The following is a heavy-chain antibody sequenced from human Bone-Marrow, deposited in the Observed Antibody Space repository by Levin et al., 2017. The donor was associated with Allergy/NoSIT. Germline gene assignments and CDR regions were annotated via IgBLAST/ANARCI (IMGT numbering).Heavy chain of an antibody. D-gene: IGHD3-10*01. Sequence: PGGSLRLSCAASGFTFSAYTMHWVRQAPGKGLEWVALISYDGSKMYHADSVKGRFTISRDNSRNTLYLQMDSLNADDMGLYFCARDRGRGWLPLDSWGQGTLVAVSS. CDR2: ISYDGSKM. V-gene: IGHV3-30*04. CDR3: ARDRGRGWLPLDS. J-gene: IGHJ4*02. CDR1: GFTFSAYT.